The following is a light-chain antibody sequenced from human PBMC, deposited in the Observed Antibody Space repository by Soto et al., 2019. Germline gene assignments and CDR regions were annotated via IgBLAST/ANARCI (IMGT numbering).Light chain of an antibody. CDR2: KSS. Sequence: DIKMTLSPSTLYGSGGVRVTITCLASQSISSWLAWYQQKPGKAPKLLIYKSSSLESGVPSRFSGSGSGTEFTLTIYSLQPDDFATYYCQQYNSYPYTFGQGTKVDIK. V-gene: IGKV1-5*03. CDR3: QQYNSYPYT. CDR1: QSISSW. J-gene: IGKJ2*01.